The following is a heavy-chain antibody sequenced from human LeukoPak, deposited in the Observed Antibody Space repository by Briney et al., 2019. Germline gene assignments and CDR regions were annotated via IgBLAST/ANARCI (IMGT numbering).Heavy chain of an antibody. CDR1: GFTFSSYG. J-gene: IGHJ5*02. V-gene: IGHV3-30*03. CDR3: AIGIGYCSGGRGYYRVVS. Sequence: PGRSLRLSCAASGFTFSSYGMHWVRQAPGKGLEWVAVISFDGSNKYYADSVKGRFTISRDNSKNTLYLQMNSLRAEDTAVYYCAIGIGYCSGGRGYYRVVSWGEGALVT. D-gene: IGHD2-15*01. CDR2: ISFDGSNK.